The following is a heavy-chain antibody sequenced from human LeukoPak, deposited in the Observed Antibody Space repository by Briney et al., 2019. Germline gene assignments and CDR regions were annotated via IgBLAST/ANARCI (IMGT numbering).Heavy chain of an antibody. V-gene: IGHV3-21*01. D-gene: IGHD1-1*01. CDR1: RFTFSRYS. Sequence: GGALRVPCAPSRFTFSRYSLIWVRQAPGKGLDWVSSSSGSSTYIYDAHSTKRRLTISRDYDKNSLYLQMNRLRAEDTAVYCWAIDVGNYYYYYIDVWGKGDTVTVSS. CDR2: SSGSSTYI. CDR3: AIDVGNYYYYYIDV. J-gene: IGHJ6*03.